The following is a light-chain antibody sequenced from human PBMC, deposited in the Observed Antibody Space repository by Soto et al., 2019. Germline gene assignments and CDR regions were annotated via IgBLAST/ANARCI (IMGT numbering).Light chain of an antibody. V-gene: IGLV4-69*01. CDR1: SGHSSYA. CDR3: QTWGTGFQF. CDR2: LNNDGSH. J-gene: IGLJ2*01. Sequence: QLVLTQSPSASASLGASVKLTCTLSSGHSSYAIAWHQKQPGKGPRYLMDLNNDGSHTKGDGIPDRFSGSSSGADRFLIISSLQSEDEADYYRQTWGTGFQFFGGGTKLTVL.